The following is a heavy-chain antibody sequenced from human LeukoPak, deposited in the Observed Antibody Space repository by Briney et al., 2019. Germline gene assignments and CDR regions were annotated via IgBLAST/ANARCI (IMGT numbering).Heavy chain of an antibody. CDR1: GASINSYR. Sequence: PSETLSLTCNVSGASINSYRWNWIRQPPGKGLEWIGYISYDGKTNYNPSLKSRLTLSVDTSKNQFSLNLNSVTAADTARYYCTKGFYEPFACWGEGTLVTVTS. CDR2: ISYDGKT. V-gene: IGHV4-59*01. J-gene: IGHJ4*02. D-gene: IGHD2/OR15-2a*01. CDR3: TKGFYEPFAC.